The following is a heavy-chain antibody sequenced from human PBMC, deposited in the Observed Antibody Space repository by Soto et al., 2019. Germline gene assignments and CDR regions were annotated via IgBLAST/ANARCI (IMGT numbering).Heavy chain of an antibody. D-gene: IGHD3-10*02. J-gene: IGHJ6*02. CDR2: ISGSSGTK. Sequence: PGGSLRLSCAASGFTFSGYSMNWVRQAPGKGLEWVSYISGSSGTKYYADSVKGRFTISRDNSKNTLYLQMNSLRAEDTAVYYCASDMFFYGLYYYGMDVWGQGTTVTVSS. V-gene: IGHV3-48*01. CDR1: GFTFSGYS. CDR3: ASDMFFYGLYYYGMDV.